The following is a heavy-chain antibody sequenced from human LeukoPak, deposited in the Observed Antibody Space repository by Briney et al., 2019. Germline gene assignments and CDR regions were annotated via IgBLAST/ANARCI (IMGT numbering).Heavy chain of an antibody. CDR2: IYYSGST. CDR1: GGSISSYY. J-gene: IGHJ3*02. Sequence: SETLSLTCTVSGGSISSYYWSWIRQPPGKGLEWIGYIYYSGSTNYNPSLKSRVTISVDTSKNQFSLKLSSVTAADTAVYYCARGFEWLRNGQAFDIWGQGTMVTVSS. V-gene: IGHV4-59*08. CDR3: ARGFEWLRNGQAFDI. D-gene: IGHD5-12*01.